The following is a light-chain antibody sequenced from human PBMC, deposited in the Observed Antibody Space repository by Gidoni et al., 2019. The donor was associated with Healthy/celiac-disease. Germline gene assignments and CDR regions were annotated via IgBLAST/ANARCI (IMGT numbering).Light chain of an antibody. CDR3: QQSYSTPPWT. Sequence: DIQMTQSPSSLSASVGDRVTITCRASQSISSYLNWYQQKPGKAPKLLIYAASSLQSGVPSRFSGSGSGTDCTLTISRLQPEDFATYYCQQSYSTPPWTFGQGTKVEIK. CDR2: AAS. CDR1: QSISSY. V-gene: IGKV1-39*01. J-gene: IGKJ1*01.